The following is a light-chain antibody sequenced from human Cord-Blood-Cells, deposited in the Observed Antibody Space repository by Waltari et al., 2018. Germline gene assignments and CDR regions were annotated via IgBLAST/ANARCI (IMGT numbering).Light chain of an antibody. J-gene: IGKJ5*01. CDR3: QQLNSYPIT. CDR2: AAS. CDR1: QGISSY. V-gene: IGKV1-9*01. Sequence: IQLTQSPSSLSASAGARVPITCRASQGISSYLAWYQQKPGKAPKLLIYAASTLQSGVPSRFSGSGSGTDFTLTISSLQPEDFATYYCQQLNSYPITFGQGTRLEIK.